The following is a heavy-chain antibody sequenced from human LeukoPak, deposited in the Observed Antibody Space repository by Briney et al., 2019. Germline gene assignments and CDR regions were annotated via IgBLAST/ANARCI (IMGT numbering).Heavy chain of an antibody. CDR3: ARDRHYYDSSGGGVDY. J-gene: IGHJ4*02. D-gene: IGHD3-22*01. Sequence: GGSLRLSCAASGFTFSDYYMSWIRQAPGKGLEWVSYISSSGSTIYYADSVKGRFTISGDNAKNSLYLQMNSLRAEDTAVYYCARDRHYYDSSGGGVDYWGQGTLVTVSS. CDR2: ISSSGSTI. V-gene: IGHV3-11*04. CDR1: GFTFSDYY.